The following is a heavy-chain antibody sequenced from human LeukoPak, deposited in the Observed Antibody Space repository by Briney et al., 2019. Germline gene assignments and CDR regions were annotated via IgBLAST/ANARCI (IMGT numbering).Heavy chain of an antibody. CDR3: ARGSRLGYCSGGSCYRVYNWSDP. CDR2: INHSGST. V-gene: IGHV4-34*01. D-gene: IGHD2-15*01. J-gene: IGHJ5*02. Sequence: SETLSLTCAVYGGSFSGYYWSWIRQPPGKGLEWIGEINHSGSTNYNPSLKSRVTISVDTSKNQFSLKLSSVTAADTAVYYCARGSRLGYCSGGSCYRVYNWSDPWGQGTLVTVSS. CDR1: GGSFSGYY.